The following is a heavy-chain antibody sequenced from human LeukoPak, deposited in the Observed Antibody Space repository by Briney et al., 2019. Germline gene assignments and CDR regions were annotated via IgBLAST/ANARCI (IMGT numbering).Heavy chain of an antibody. D-gene: IGHD2-2*01. CDR1: LGTVSSYA. CDR3: ARVAFRGPRYCSSTSCYLAFDY. V-gene: IGHV1-69*05. CDR2: IIPIFGTA. J-gene: IGHJ4*02. Sequence: SVKVSCKASLGTVSSYAISWVRQAPGQGLEWVGGIIPIFGTANYAQKLQGRVTITTDESTSTAYMALSSLRSEDTAVYYCARVAFRGPRYCSSTSCYLAFDYWGQGTLVTVSS.